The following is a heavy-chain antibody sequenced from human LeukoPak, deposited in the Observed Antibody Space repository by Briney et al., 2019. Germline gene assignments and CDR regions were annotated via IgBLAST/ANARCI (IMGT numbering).Heavy chain of an antibody. V-gene: IGHV4-59*08. D-gene: IGHD3-9*01. Sequence: SETLSLTCTVSGGSISSYYWSWIRQPPGKGLEWIGYINYSGSTNYNPSLKSRVTISVDTSKNQFSLKLSSVTAADTAVYYCARQRYFDWLQIRRNWFDPWGQGTLVTVSS. CDR1: GGSISSYY. CDR3: ARQRYFDWLQIRRNWFDP. CDR2: INYSGST. J-gene: IGHJ5*02.